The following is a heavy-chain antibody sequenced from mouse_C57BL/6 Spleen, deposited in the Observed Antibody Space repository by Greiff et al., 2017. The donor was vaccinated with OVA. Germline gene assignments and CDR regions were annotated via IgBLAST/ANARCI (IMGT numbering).Heavy chain of an antibody. CDR2: IDPSDSYT. J-gene: IGHJ2*01. CDR1: GYTFTSYW. D-gene: IGHD2-5*01. V-gene: IGHV1-69*01. CDR3: AREISNYEDY. Sequence: QVQLQQPGAELVMPGASVKLSCKASGYTFTSYWMHWVKQRPGQGLEWIGAIDPSDSYTNYNQKFKGKSTLTVDKSSSTAYMQLSSLTSEDSAVYYCAREISNYEDYWGQGTTLTVSS.